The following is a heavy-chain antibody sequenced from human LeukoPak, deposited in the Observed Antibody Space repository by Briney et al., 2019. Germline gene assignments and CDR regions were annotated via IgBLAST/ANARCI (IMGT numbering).Heavy chain of an antibody. D-gene: IGHD5-12*01. J-gene: IGHJ4*02. V-gene: IGHV3-7*01. CDR2: IKQDGSEK. CDR1: GFTFSNYA. Sequence: PGGSLRLSCAASGFTFSNYAMSWVRQAPGKGLEWVANIKQDGSEKYYVDSVKGRFTISRDNAKNSLYLQMNSLRAEDTAVYYCAREIVRLRLTDYWGQGTLVTVSS. CDR3: AREIVRLRLTDY.